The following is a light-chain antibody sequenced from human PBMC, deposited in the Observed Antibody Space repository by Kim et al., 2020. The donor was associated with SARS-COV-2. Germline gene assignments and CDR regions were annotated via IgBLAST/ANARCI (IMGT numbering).Light chain of an antibody. V-gene: IGLV3-1*01. Sequence: VSPGQTASVTCAGDKLGDKYACWYRQKPGQSPVLVIYQDSKRPSGIPERFSGSNSGNTATLTISGTQAMDEADYYCQAWDSSIVVFGGGTQLTVL. J-gene: IGLJ2*01. CDR2: QDS. CDR3: QAWDSSIVV. CDR1: KLGDKY.